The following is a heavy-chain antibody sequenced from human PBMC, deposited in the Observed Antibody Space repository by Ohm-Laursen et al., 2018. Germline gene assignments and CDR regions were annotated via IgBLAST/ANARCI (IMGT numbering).Heavy chain of an antibody. CDR1: GFTFSSYS. Sequence: SLRLSCSASGFTFSSYSINWVRQAPGKGLEWVSYISTSSSTIYYADSVKGRFTISRDNAKNSLYLQMNSLRAEDTAVYYCARGYTYGSYYYYGMDVWGQGTTVTVSS. V-gene: IGHV3-48*01. D-gene: IGHD5-18*01. J-gene: IGHJ6*02. CDR3: ARGYTYGSYYYYGMDV. CDR2: ISTSSSTI.